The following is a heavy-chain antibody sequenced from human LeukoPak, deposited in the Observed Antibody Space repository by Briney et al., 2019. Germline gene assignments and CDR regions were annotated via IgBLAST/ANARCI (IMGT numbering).Heavy chain of an antibody. D-gene: IGHD3-22*01. CDR1: GFTFSRFA. CDR2: ISDSGSNT. CDR3: ANPDSSGFYFSMRFDF. V-gene: IGHV3-23*01. Sequence: GGSLRLSCAASGFTFSRFAMSWVRQSPGQGLEWVSVISDSGSNTYYADSVKGRFTTSRDNSKNTLYLQMNSLRADDTAVYYCANPDSSGFYFSMRFDFWGQGTLVTVSS. J-gene: IGHJ4*02.